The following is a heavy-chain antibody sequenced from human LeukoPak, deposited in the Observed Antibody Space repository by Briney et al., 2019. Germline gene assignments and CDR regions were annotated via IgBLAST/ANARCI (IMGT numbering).Heavy chain of an antibody. D-gene: IGHD3-22*01. CDR2: IIPIFGTA. J-gene: IGHJ4*02. CDR3: AREPRYDSSGSFDY. Sequence: SVKVSCKASGGTFISYAISWVRQAPGQGLEWMGGIIPIFGTANYAQKFQGRVTITADESTSTAYMELSSLRSEDTAVYYCAREPRYDSSGSFDYWGQGTLVTVSS. V-gene: IGHV1-69*13. CDR1: GGTFISYA.